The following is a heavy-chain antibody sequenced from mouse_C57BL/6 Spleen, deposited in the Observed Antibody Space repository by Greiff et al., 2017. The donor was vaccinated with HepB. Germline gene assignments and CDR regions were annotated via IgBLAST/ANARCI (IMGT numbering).Heavy chain of an antibody. Sequence: VQLQQPGAELVMPGASVKLSCKASGYTFNSYWMHWVKQRPGPGLEWIGGIDPSDSYTNYNQKFKGKSTLTVDKSSSTAYMQLSSLTSEDSAVYYCARYGGAYWGQGTLVTVSA. D-gene: IGHD1-1*01. CDR3: ARYGGAY. J-gene: IGHJ3*01. CDR2: IDPSDSYT. V-gene: IGHV1-69*01. CDR1: GYTFNSYW.